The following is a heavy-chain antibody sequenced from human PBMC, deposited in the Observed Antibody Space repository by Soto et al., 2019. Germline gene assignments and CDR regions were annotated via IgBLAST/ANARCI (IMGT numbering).Heavy chain of an antibody. D-gene: IGHD3-3*01. CDR1: GFTFSIHT. CDR3: AREVYYAFWSGFDTHAYYFDD. J-gene: IGHJ4*02. V-gene: IGHV3-30-3*01. CDR2: ISDDGSNT. Sequence: QVQLVESGGGVVQPGRSLRLSCAASGFTFSIHTMHWVRQAPGKGLEWVAAISDDGSNTYYADSVKGRFTISRDNSKNKLYMQMNSLSSEDTAVHHCAREVYYAFWSGFDTHAYYFDDWGQGTLVTVSS.